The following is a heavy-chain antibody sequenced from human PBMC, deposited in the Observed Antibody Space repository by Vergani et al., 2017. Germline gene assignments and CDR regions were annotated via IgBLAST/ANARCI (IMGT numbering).Heavy chain of an antibody. D-gene: IGHD1-14*01. CDR3: TSDGPGPFDY. Sequence: VQLVESGGGVVQPGRSLRLSCAASGFTFGDYAMSWFRQAPGKGLEWVGFIRSKAYGGTTEYAASVKGRFTISRDDSKSIAYLQMNSLKTEDTAVYYCTSDGPGPFDYWGQGTLVTVSS. CDR1: GFTFGDYA. J-gene: IGHJ4*02. V-gene: IGHV3-49*03. CDR2: IRSKAYGGTT.